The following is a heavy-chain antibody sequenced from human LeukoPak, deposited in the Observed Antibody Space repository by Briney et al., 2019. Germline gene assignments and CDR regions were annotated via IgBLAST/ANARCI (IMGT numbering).Heavy chain of an antibody. CDR1: GFTFSSYG. D-gene: IGHD6-19*01. J-gene: IGHJ4*02. Sequence: PGGSLRLSCAASGFTFSSYGMHWVRQAPDKGLEWVAVIWYDGSNKYYADSVKGRFTISRDNSKNTLYLQMNSLRAEDTAVYYCAKGSSGWYYFDYWGQGTLVTVSS. V-gene: IGHV3-30*02. CDR3: AKGSSGWYYFDY. CDR2: IWYDGSNK.